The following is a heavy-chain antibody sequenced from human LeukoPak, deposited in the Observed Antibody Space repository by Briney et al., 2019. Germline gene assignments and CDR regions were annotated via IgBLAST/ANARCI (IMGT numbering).Heavy chain of an antibody. D-gene: IGHD5-12*01. V-gene: IGHV1-2*02. CDR1: GYTFTDYY. Sequence: ASVKVSCKASGYTFTDYYLHWVRQAPGQGLEYMGWVNPKSGVTEYAQKFRGRVTMTRDTSINTAYMELSRLRSDDTAVYYCTRDSYEDYYFDYWGQATLVTVSS. CDR3: TRDSYEDYYFDY. J-gene: IGHJ4*02. CDR2: VNPKSGVT.